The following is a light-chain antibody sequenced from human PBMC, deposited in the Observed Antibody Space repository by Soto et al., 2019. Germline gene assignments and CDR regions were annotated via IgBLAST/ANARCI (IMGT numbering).Light chain of an antibody. Sequence: EIGLKMSRGAVSLSPKERATLSCRACQSVSNNYLAWYQQKPGQAPRLLIYGASNRATGIPDRFSGSGSGTDFTLTISRLEPDDFAVYYCHPSGRPWTFAEGTKLDIK. J-gene: IGKJ1*01. V-gene: IGKV3-20*01. CDR1: QSVSNNY. CDR2: GAS. CDR3: HPSGRPWT.